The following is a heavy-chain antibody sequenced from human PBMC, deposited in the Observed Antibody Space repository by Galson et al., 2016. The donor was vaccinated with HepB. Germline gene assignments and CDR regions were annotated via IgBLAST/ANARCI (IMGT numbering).Heavy chain of an antibody. CDR1: GGSINTEDW. D-gene: IGHD6-19*01. CDR3: ARDPVPVTGRNFDS. Sequence: SETLSLTCAVSGGSINTEDWWHWVRRPPGKGLEWIGDIHRSGTTNYNPSLKSRVTISVDKSKNQFSLNLSSVTAADTAVYYCARDPVPVTGRNFDSWGQGTLVTVSA. V-gene: IGHV4-4*02. CDR2: IHRSGTT. J-gene: IGHJ4*02.